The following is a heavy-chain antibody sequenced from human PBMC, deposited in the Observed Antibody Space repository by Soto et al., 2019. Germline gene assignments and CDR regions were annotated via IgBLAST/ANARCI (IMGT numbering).Heavy chain of an antibody. Sequence: SETLSLTCTVSGGSISSYYWSWIRQPPGKGLEWIGYIYYSGSTNYNPSLKSRVTISVDTSKNQFSLKLSSVIAADTAVYYCARLAYSSSSYNWFDPWGQGTLVTVSS. CDR3: ARLAYSSSSYNWFDP. CDR2: IYYSGST. CDR1: GGSISSYY. J-gene: IGHJ5*02. V-gene: IGHV4-59*08. D-gene: IGHD6-13*01.